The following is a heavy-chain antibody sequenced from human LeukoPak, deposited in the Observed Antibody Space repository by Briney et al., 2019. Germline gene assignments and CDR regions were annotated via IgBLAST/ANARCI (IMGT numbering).Heavy chain of an antibody. D-gene: IGHD3-22*01. J-gene: IGHJ3*02. CDR2: ISSSSSYI. CDR3: ASSRGYYPAFDI. CDR1: GFTFSSYS. V-gene: IGHV3-21*01. Sequence: GGSLRLSCAASGFTFSSYSMNWVRQAPGKGLEWVSSISSSSSYIYYADSVKGRFTISRDNAKNSPYLQMNSLRAEDTAVYYCASSRGYYPAFDIWGQGTMVTVSS.